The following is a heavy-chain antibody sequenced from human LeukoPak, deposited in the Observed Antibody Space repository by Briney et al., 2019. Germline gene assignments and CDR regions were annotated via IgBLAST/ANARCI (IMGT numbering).Heavy chain of an antibody. V-gene: IGHV1-2*02. Sequence: ASVKVSCKASGYTFTGYYMHWVRQAPGQGLEWMGWINPNSGGTNYAQKFQGRVTMTRDTSISTAYMELSRLRADDTAVYYCARVADYGDYEGYWGQGTLVTVSS. CDR1: GYTFTGYY. D-gene: IGHD4-17*01. J-gene: IGHJ4*02. CDR2: INPNSGGT. CDR3: ARVADYGDYEGY.